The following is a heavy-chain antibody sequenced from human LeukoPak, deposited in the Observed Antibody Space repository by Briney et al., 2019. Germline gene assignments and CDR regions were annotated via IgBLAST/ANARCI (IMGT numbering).Heavy chain of an antibody. Sequence: SETLSLTCTVSGGFISSYYWTWIRQSPGKGLEWIGFIHSSGRTSYNPSLKSRVTISVDTSKNRFSLRLSSVTAEDTAVYYCARHGTGSCSGGSRLNVFDYWGQGTLVTVSS. J-gene: IGHJ4*02. CDR2: IHSSGRT. D-gene: IGHD2-15*01. V-gene: IGHV4-59*08. CDR3: ARHGTGSCSGGSRLNVFDY. CDR1: GGFISSYY.